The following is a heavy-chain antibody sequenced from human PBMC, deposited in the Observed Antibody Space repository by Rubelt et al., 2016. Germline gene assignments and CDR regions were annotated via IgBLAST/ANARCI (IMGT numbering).Heavy chain of an antibody. Sequence: GQSGAEVKKPGESLKISCKGSGYSFTSYWIGWVRQMPGKGLEWMGIIYPGDSDTRYSPSFQGQVTISADKSISTAYLQWSSLKASDTAMYYCARIRQQLAPARTSYYFDYWGQGTLVTVSS. CDR1: GYSFTSYW. J-gene: IGHJ4*02. CDR3: ARIRQQLAPARTSYYFDY. CDR2: IYPGDSDT. V-gene: IGHV5-51*01. D-gene: IGHD6-13*01.